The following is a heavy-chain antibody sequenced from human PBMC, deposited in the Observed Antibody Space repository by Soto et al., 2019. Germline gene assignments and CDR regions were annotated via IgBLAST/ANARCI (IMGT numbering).Heavy chain of an antibody. CDR3: ARLFYYYYYGMDV. V-gene: IGHV5-51*01. Sequence: PXXSLKISCKGSGYSFTSYWICWVRQMPGKGLEWMGIIYPGDSDTRYSPSFQGQVTISADKSISTAYLQWSSLKASDTAMYYCARLFYYYYYGMDVWGQGTTVTVSS. CDR1: GYSFTSYW. CDR2: IYPGDSDT. J-gene: IGHJ6*02.